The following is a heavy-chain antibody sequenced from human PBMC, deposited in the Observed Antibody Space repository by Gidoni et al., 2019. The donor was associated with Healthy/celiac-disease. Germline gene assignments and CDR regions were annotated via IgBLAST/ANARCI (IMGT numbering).Heavy chain of an antibody. J-gene: IGHJ4*02. CDR1: GFTLGDYA. Sequence: AQLVESGGGLVKPGRTRRLSGTASGFTLGDYALSWFRQALGQGLEGVGFIRSKAYGGTTECAASVKGRFTISRDDSKSSAYLQMNRLKTEDTGVYYCTRWNSSSWYRGEGYYFDYWGQGTLVTVSS. D-gene: IGHD6-13*01. CDR2: IRSKAYGGTT. V-gene: IGHV3-49*05. CDR3: TRWNSSSWYRGEGYYFDY.